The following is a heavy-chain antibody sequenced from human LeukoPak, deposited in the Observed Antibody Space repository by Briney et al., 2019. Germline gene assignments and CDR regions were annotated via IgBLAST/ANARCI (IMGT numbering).Heavy chain of an antibody. CDR2: IRYDGSNK. J-gene: IGHJ6*03. D-gene: IGHD3-10*01. V-gene: IGHV3-30*02. CDR1: GFTFSSYG. CDR3: AKVGSSGSCPYYYYYMDV. Sequence: GGSLRLSCAASGFTFSSYGMHWVRQAPGKGLEWVAFIRYDGSNKYYADSVKGRFTISRDNSKNTLYLQMNSLRAEDTAVYYCAKVGSSGSCPYYYYYMDVWGKGTTVTVSS.